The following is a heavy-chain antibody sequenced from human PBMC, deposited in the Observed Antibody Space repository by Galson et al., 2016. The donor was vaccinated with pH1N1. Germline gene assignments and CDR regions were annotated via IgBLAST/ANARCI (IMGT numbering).Heavy chain of an antibody. J-gene: IGHJ5*02. D-gene: IGHD3-10*01. V-gene: IGHV1-2*04. CDR3: ARGVWFGELGHWFDP. CDR1: GYTFTGYY. Sequence: SVKVSCKASGYTFTGYYMHWVRQAPGQGLEWMGWINPNSGGTNYAQKFQGWVTMTRDTSISTAYMEVSRLRSDDTAVYYCARGVWFGELGHWFDPLGQGTLVTVSS. CDR2: INPNSGGT.